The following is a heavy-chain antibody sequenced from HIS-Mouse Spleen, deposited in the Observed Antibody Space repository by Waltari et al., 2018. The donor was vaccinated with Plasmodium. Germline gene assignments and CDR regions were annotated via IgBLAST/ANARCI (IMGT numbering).Heavy chain of an antibody. Sequence: AEVKKPGAPVKVSCKASGYTFTGYYMHWVRQAPGQGLEWMGWINPNSGGTNYAQKFQGRVTMTRDTSISTAYMELSRLRSDDTAVYYCARVLGYKAAAGTFVEYFQHWGQGTLVTVSS. CDR3: ARVLGYKAAAGTFVEYFQH. CDR1: GYTFTGYY. V-gene: IGHV1-2*02. CDR2: INPNSGGT. J-gene: IGHJ1*01. D-gene: IGHD6-13*01.